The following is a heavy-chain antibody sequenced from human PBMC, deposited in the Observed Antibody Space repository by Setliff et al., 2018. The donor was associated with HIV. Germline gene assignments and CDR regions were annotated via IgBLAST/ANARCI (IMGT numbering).Heavy chain of an antibody. CDR2: IFYTGST. CDR1: SYSISSGYY. V-gene: IGHV4-38-2*01. J-gene: IGHJ5*02. Sequence: SETLSLTCAVSSYSISSGYYWGWIRQPPGKGLEWIGDIFYTGSTNYSPSLNSRVTISLDMSKTQFFLRLISVTAADTAVYYCARGGRSLAAQTWFDPWGQGTLVTVSS. D-gene: IGHD6-25*01. CDR3: ARGGRSLAAQTWFDP.